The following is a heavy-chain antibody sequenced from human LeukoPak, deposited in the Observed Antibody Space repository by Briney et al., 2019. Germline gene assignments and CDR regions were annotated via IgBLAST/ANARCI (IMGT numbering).Heavy chain of an antibody. V-gene: IGHV3-30*02. CDR1: GFTFSSYG. CDR2: IRLDGSNK. CDR3: AKPHFDY. J-gene: IGHJ4*02. Sequence: GGSLRLSCAASGFTFSSYGMHWVRQAPGKGLEWVAFIRLDGSNKYYADSVRGRFTISRDNSKNTLYLQMNSLRAEDTALYYCAKPHFDYWGQGTLVTVSS.